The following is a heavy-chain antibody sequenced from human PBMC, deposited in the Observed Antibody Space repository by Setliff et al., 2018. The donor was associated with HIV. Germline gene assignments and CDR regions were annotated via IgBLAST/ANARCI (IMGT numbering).Heavy chain of an antibody. J-gene: IGHJ4*02. V-gene: IGHV1-2*02. CDR2: INPNTGNT. CDR3: AKNYFDY. Sequence: ASVKVSCKASGYTFTGYFIHWVRQAPGQGFEWMGWINPNTGNTHYPPSFQGRVTMTRDTSTTTAYMELSSLRSDDTAVYYCAKNYFDYWGQGTLVTVSS. CDR1: GYTFTGYF.